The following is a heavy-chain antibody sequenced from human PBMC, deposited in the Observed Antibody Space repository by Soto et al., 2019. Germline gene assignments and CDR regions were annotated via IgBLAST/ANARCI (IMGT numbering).Heavy chain of an antibody. CDR1: GGSFSGYY. Sequence: SETLSLTCAVYGGSFSGYYWSWIRQPPGKGLEWIGEINHSGSTNYNPSLKSRVTLSVDTSKNQFSLKLSSVTAADTAVYYCARPLFTMVRGVIPGYYYYGMDVWGQGTTVTVSS. V-gene: IGHV4-34*01. D-gene: IGHD3-10*01. CDR2: INHSGST. CDR3: ARPLFTMVRGVIPGYYYYGMDV. J-gene: IGHJ6*02.